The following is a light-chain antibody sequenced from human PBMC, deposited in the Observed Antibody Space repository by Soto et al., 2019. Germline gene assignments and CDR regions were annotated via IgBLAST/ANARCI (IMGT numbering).Light chain of an antibody. Sequence: DFQMTPSPSSLSASVGDRVTITCQASQDISDFLNWYQQKPGAAPKLLIYDASNLQAGVPSRFSGSGSGTDFTFTISSLQPEDVATYYCQQYDNIPLTFGGGTKVEIK. CDR2: DAS. J-gene: IGKJ4*01. CDR1: QDISDF. CDR3: QQYDNIPLT. V-gene: IGKV1-33*01.